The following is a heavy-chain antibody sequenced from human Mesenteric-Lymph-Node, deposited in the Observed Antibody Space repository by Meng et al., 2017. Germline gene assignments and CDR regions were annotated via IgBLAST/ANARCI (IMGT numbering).Heavy chain of an antibody. CDR2: INAGNGNT. J-gene: IGHJ5*02. D-gene: IGHD3-9*01. V-gene: IGHV1-3*01. CDR3: ARDRPSDIPSWFDP. Sequence: VQFVQSGAEVKKHVSSVNVSCKASGDTFTSYAMHWVRQAPGQRLEWMGWINAGNGNTKYSQKFQGRVTITRDTSASTAYMELSSLRSEDTAVYYCARDRPSDIPSWFDPWGQGTLVTVSS. CDR1: GDTFTSYA.